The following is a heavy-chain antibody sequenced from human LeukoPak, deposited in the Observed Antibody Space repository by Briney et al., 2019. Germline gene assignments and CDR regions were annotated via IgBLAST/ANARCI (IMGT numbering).Heavy chain of an antibody. J-gene: IGHJ5*02. V-gene: IGHV1-2*02. Sequence: ASVKVSCKASGYTFTGYYMHWVRQAPGQGLEWMGWINPNSGGTNYAQRFQGRVTMTRDTSISTAYMELGRLRSDDTAVYYCARGASGVYTVTTSWFDPWGQGTLVTVSS. CDR1: GYTFTGYY. D-gene: IGHD4-17*01. CDR2: INPNSGGT. CDR3: ARGASGVYTVTTSWFDP.